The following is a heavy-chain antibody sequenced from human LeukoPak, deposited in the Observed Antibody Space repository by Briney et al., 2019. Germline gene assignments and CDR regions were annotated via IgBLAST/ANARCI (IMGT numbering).Heavy chain of an antibody. CDR3: ARMVDPYDY. J-gene: IGHJ4*02. V-gene: IGHV4-59*12. D-gene: IGHD3-10*01. Sequence: IPGRSLRLSCAASGFTFSSYGMHWIRQPPGKGLEWIGYIYYSGSTNYNPSLKSRVTISVDTSKNQFSLKLSSVTAADTAVYYCARMVDPYDYWGQGTLVTVSS. CDR2: IYYSGST. CDR1: GFTFSSYG.